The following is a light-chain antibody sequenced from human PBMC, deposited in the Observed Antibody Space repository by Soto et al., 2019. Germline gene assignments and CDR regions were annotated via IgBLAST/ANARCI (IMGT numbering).Light chain of an antibody. CDR3: QQYNNWPPWT. CDR2: GAS. CDR1: QSVSSN. V-gene: IGKV3-15*01. J-gene: IGKJ1*01. Sequence: EIVLTQSPGTLSLSPGERATLSCRASQSVSSNYLAWYQQRPGQAPRLLIYGASTGATGIPARFSGSGSETEFTLSISSLQSEDFAVYYCQQYNNWPPWTFGQGTKV.